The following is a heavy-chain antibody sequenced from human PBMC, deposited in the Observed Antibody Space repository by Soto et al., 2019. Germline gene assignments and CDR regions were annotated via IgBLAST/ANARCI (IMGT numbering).Heavy chain of an antibody. Sequence: QVQLVQSGAEVKKPGSSVKVSCKASGGAFDSYIVSWVRQAPGQGLEWMGRIIPMFGITNYAQKFHDRVTITADNSTSTAYMELRSLRSADAAIYYCARVRALNNAALGMAYWGQGTLVTVSS. D-gene: IGHD1-20*01. J-gene: IGHJ4*02. CDR1: GGAFDSYI. CDR3: ARVRALNNAALGMAY. CDR2: IIPMFGIT. V-gene: IGHV1-69*02.